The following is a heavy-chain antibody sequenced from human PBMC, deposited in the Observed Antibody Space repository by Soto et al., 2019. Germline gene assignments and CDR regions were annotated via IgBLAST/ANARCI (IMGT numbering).Heavy chain of an antibody. V-gene: IGHV4-4*02. CDR2: IYHSGSP. CDR3: AREVYNTVVAVACTSYDY. D-gene: IGHD6-19*01. Sequence: SETLSLTCAVSGGSLSSSNSRRWVRQPPGKGLEWIGEIYHSGSPNYNPSLKSRVIISVDKSKNQFSLKLSSVAAAGTAVYYCAREVYNTVVAVACTSYDYWGQGTLVTVSS. J-gene: IGHJ4*02. CDR1: GGSLSSSNS.